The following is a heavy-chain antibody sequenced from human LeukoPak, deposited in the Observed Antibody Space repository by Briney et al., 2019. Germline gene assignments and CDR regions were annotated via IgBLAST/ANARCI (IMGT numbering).Heavy chain of an antibody. J-gene: IGHJ6*02. V-gene: IGHV1-2*02. Sequence: GASVKVSCKASGYTFTGYYMHWVRQAPGQGLEWMGWINPNSGGTNYAQKFQGRVTMTRDTSISTAYMELSRLRSDDTAVYYCARGIDSSGYRNLYCYYGMDVWGQGTTVTVSS. CDR3: ARGIDSSGYRNLYCYYGMDV. D-gene: IGHD3-22*01. CDR1: GYTFTGYY. CDR2: INPNSGGT.